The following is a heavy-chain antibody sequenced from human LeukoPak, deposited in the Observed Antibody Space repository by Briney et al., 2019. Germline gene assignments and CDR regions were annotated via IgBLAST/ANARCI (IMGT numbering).Heavy chain of an antibody. V-gene: IGHV3-9*01. CDR3: AKSTRRGSSNWFDP. J-gene: IGHJ5*02. CDR1: GFTFDDYA. CDR2: ISWNSGSI. Sequence: GGSLRLSCAASGFTFDDYAMHWVRQAPGKGLEWVSGISWNSGSIGYADSVKGRFTISRDNAKNSLYLQMNSPRAEGTALYYCAKSTRRGSSNWFDPWGQGTLVTVSS. D-gene: IGHD6-6*01.